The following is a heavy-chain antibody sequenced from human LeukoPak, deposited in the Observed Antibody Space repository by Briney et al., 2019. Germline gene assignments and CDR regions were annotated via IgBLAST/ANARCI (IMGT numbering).Heavy chain of an antibody. CDR3: ASHALSHYYAPPNYYFDY. CDR2: ISSSSSTI. J-gene: IGHJ4*02. D-gene: IGHD3-22*01. CDR1: GFTFSSYS. V-gene: IGHV3-48*01. Sequence: PGGSLRLSCAASGFTFSSYSMNWVRQAPGKGLEWVSYISSSSSTIYYADSVKGRFTISRDNAKNSLYLQMNSLRAEDTAVYYCASHALSHYYAPPNYYFDYWGQGTLVTVSS.